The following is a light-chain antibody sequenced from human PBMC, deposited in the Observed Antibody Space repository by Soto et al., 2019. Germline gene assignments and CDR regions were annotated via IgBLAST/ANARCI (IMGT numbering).Light chain of an antibody. V-gene: IGKV1-5*03. Sequence: DIQMTQSPSTLPASVGDRVTITCRASQSISTWLAWYQQQPGKAPKLLIYKASSLQSGVPSRFSGSGSGTHFTLTINTLQPDDFATYYCQQYDSYPYTFGQGTKLEIK. CDR3: QQYDSYPYT. J-gene: IGKJ2*01. CDR1: QSISTW. CDR2: KAS.